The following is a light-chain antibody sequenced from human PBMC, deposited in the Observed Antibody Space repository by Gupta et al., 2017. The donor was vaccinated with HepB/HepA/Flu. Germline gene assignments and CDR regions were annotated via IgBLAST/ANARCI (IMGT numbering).Light chain of an antibody. CDR1: SSDVGSYNR. V-gene: IGLV2-18*02. CDR2: EVS. J-gene: IGLJ2*01. Sequence: QSALTPPPSVSGSPGQSVTLSCTGTSSDVGSYNRVSWYQQPPGTAPKLIIYEVSNRPSGVPDRFSGSKSGNTASLTISGLQAEDEVDYYCSSYTTTSTLLFGGGTKLTVL. CDR3: SSYTTTSTLL.